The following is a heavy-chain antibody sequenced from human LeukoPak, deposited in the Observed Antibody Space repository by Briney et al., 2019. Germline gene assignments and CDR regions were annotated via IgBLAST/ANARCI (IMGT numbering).Heavy chain of an antibody. D-gene: IGHD3-22*01. CDR1: GFTFSDYY. CDR3: ARGGAYYDSSGYYPPSYYYYMDV. V-gene: IGHV3-11*04. Sequence: PGGSLRLSCAASGFTFSDYYMSWIRQAPGKGLEWVSYISSSGSTIYYADFVKGRFTISRDNAKNSLYLQMNSLRAEDTAVYYCARGGAYYDSSGYYPPSYYYYMDVWGKGTTVTVSS. J-gene: IGHJ6*03. CDR2: ISSSGSTI.